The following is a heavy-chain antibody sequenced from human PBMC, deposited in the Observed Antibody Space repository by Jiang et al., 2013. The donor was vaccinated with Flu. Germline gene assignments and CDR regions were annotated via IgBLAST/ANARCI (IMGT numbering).Heavy chain of an antibody. J-gene: IGHJ6*02. D-gene: IGHD5-18*01. V-gene: IGHV3-23*01. CDR1: GFTFSSYA. CDR3: AKADEYSSYYYYGMDV. Sequence: QLLESGGGLVQPGGSLRLSCAASGFTFSSYAMSWVRQAPGKGLEWVSAISGSGGSTYCADSVKGRFTISRDNSKNTLYLQMNSLRAEDTAVYYCAKADEYSSYYYYGMDVWGQGTTVTVSS. CDR2: ISGSGGST.